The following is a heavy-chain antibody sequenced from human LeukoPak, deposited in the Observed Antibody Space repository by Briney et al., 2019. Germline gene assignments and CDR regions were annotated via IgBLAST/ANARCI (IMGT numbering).Heavy chain of an antibody. D-gene: IGHD3-3*01. J-gene: IGHJ4*02. CDR1: GFTVSSNY. CDR2: IYSGGST. Sequence: PGGSLRLSCAASGFTVSSNYMSWVRQAPGKGLEWVSVIYSGGSTYYADSVKGRFTISRDNSKNTLYLQMNSLRAEDTAVYYCAKDLYDFWSGHKYLFDYWGQGTLVTVSS. V-gene: IGHV3-66*01. CDR3: AKDLYDFWSGHKYLFDY.